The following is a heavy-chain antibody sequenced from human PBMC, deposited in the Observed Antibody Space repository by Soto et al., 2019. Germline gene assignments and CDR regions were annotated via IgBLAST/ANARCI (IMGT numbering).Heavy chain of an antibody. Sequence: QVQLVQSGAEVKKPGSSVRVSCKASGDTFSTYTISWVRQAPGQGFEWLGRSIPIIDVANYAQSFQGRVTITADKSTSTAYMELNSLRSEDTAVYYCARDSGNQLLIDYWGQGTVVTVSS. V-gene: IGHV1-69*08. CDR1: GDTFSTYT. D-gene: IGHD2-2*01. CDR2: SIPIIDVA. J-gene: IGHJ4*02. CDR3: ARDSGNQLLIDY.